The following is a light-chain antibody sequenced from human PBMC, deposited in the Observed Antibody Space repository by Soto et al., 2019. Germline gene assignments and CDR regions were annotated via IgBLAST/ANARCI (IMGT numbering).Light chain of an antibody. CDR1: SSNLGAGYD. J-gene: IGLJ2*01. Sequence: QSVLTQPPSVSGAPGQRVTLSCTGTSSNLGAGYDVHWYQQLPGTAPKLVIAGTSHRPSGVPDRYSGSKSGTSTSLAITGLEAEDEADYYCQSYYSILGVFGGGTKLTVL. V-gene: IGLV1-40*01. CDR3: QSYYSILGV. CDR2: GTS.